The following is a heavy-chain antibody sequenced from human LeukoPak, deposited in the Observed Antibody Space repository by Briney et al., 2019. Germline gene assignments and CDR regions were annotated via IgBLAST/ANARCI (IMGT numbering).Heavy chain of an antibody. CDR1: GVSISSGGYY. D-gene: IGHD6-19*01. CDR2: IYYSEGT. J-gene: IGHJ4*02. V-gene: IGHV4-31*03. Sequence: PSETLSLTCTVSGVSISSGGYYWSWIRQHPGKGLQWIGNIYYSEGTYYNPSLKSRVTISVDTSKNQFSLRLTSVTAADTAVYYCARTSVAGSRVTDYWGQGTLVTVSS. CDR3: ARTSVAGSRVTDY.